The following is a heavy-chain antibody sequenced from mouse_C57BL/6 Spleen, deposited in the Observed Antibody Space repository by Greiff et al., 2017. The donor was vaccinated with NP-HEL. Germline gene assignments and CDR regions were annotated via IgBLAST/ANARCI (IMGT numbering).Heavy chain of an antibody. CDR1: GFTFSSYT. J-gene: IGHJ2*01. Sequence: EVKVVESGGGLVKPGGSLKLSCAASGFTFSSYTMSWVRQTPEKRLEWVATISGGGGNTYYPDSVKGRFTISRDNAKNTLYLQMSSLRSEDTALYYCARHIYYFDYWGQGTTLTVSS. V-gene: IGHV5-9*01. CDR2: ISGGGGNT. CDR3: ARHIYYFDY.